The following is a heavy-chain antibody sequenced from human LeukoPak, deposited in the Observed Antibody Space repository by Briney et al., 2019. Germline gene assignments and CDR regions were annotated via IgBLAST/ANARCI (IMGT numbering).Heavy chain of an antibody. J-gene: IGHJ3*02. CDR3: ADEVIVVVPAAMPVAFDI. D-gene: IGHD2-2*01. Sequence: HSGGSLRLSCAASGFTFSSYGMHWVRQAPGRGLEWVAFIRYDGSNKYYADSVKGRFTISGDNSKNTLYLQMNSLRAEDTAVYYCADEVIVVVPAAMPVAFDIWGQGTMVTVSS. V-gene: IGHV3-30*02. CDR1: GFTFSSYG. CDR2: IRYDGSNK.